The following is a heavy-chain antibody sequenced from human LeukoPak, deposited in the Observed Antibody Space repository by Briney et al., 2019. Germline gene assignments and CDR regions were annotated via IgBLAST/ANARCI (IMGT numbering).Heavy chain of an antibody. V-gene: IGHV3-30*04. D-gene: IGHD3-9*01. J-gene: IGHJ6*04. CDR1: GFTFSSYA. CDR2: ISYDGSNK. Sequence: GGSLRLSCAASGFTFSSYAMHRVRQAPGQGREWGAVISYDGSNKYYADSVKGRFTISRDNSKNTLYLQMNSLRAEDTAVYYCAREGDYDILATYYYYYGMDVWGKGTTVTVSS. CDR3: AREGDYDILATYYYYYGMDV.